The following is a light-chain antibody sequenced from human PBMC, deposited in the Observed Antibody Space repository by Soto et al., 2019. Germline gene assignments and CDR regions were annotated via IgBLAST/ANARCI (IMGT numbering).Light chain of an antibody. CDR2: GAS. V-gene: IGKV3-15*01. CDR3: QQSYSTPWT. J-gene: IGKJ1*01. CDR1: QSVSSN. Sequence: EIVMTQSPATLSVSQGERATLSCGASQSVSSNLAWYQQKPGQAPRLLIYGASTRATGIPARFSGSGSGTEFTLTISSLQSEDVATYYCQQSYSTPWTFGQGTKVDIK.